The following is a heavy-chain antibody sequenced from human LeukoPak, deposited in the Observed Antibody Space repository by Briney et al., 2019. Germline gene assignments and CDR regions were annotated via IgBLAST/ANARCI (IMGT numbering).Heavy chain of an antibody. CDR3: AKDVSGSERPDAFDI. V-gene: IGHV3-23*01. Sequence: GGSLRLSCAASGFTVSSNYMSWVRQAPGKGLEWVSAISGSGGSAYYADSVKGRFTISRDNSKNTLYLQMNSLRAEDTAVYYCAKDVSGSERPDAFDIWGQGTMVTVSS. CDR2: ISGSGGSA. D-gene: IGHD1-1*01. CDR1: GFTVSSNY. J-gene: IGHJ3*02.